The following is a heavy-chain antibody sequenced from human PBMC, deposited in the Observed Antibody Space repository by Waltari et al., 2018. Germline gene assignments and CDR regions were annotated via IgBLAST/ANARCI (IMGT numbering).Heavy chain of an antibody. CDR2: IIPIFGTA. D-gene: IGHD2-21*01. CDR1: GGTFSSYA. Sequence: QVQLVQSGAEVKKPGSSVKVSCKASGGTFSSYAISWVRQAPGQGLEWMGRIIPIFGTANYAQKFQGRVTITADKSTSTAYMELSSLRSEDTAVYHCARDQRGLCGGDCYSRYWGQGTLVTVSS. J-gene: IGHJ4*02. CDR3: ARDQRGLCGGDCYSRY. V-gene: IGHV1-69*08.